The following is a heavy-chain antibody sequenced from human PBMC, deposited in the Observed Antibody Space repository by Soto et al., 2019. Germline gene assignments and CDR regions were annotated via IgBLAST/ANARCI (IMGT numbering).Heavy chain of an antibody. J-gene: IGHJ3*02. D-gene: IGHD6-13*01. CDR3: AKDVYSGSWNTHAFDI. CDR2: ISWNSGSI. V-gene: IGHV3-9*01. Sequence: EVQLVESGGGLVQPGRSLRLSCAASGFTFDDYAMHWVRQAPGKGLEWVSGISWNSGSIGYADSVKGRFTISRDNAKNSLYLQMNSLRAEDRALYYCAKDVYSGSWNTHAFDIWGQGTMVTVSS. CDR1: GFTFDDYA.